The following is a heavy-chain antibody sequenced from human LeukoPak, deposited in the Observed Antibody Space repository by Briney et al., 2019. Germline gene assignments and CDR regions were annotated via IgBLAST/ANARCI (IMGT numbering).Heavy chain of an antibody. CDR3: ARSRSMSKNDKNLRY. V-gene: IGHV3-21*01. CDR2: IKASDNYI. Sequence: GGSLRLSCAASGFTFSAYTMNWVRHAQGKGLEWVSSIKASDNYIYSAASVAGRFTISTDAAQNSLYLQMDSLRADDTATYYGARSRSMSKNDKNLRYCGQGTLVIVSS. J-gene: IGHJ4*02. CDR1: GFTFSAYT. D-gene: IGHD1-26*01.